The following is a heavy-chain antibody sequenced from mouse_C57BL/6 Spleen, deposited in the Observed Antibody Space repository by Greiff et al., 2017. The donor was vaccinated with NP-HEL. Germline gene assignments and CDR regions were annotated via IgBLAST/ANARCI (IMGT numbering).Heavy chain of an antibody. CDR1: GYAFSSYW. CDR2: IYPGDGDT. D-gene: IGHD1-1*01. V-gene: IGHV1-80*01. CDR3: ARGGRYYYGSSYALDY. J-gene: IGHJ2*01. Sequence: QVQLQQSGAELVKPGASVKISCKASGYAFSSYWMNWVKQRPGKGLEWIGQIYPGDGDTNYNGKFKGKATLTADKSSRTAYMQLSSLTSEDSAVYFCARGGRYYYGSSYALDYWGQGTTLTVSS.